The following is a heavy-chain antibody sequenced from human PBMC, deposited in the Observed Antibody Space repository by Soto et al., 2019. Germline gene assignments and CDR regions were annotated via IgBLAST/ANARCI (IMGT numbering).Heavy chain of an antibody. Sequence: QVQLVESGGGVVQPGRSLRLSCAASGFTFSSYAMHWVRQAPGKGLEWVAVIWNDGTNKYYADSVKGRFTISRDNSKTTLYLQMNSLRAEDTAVYYGARDNWNYVSAFDIWGQGTMVTVSS. CDR1: GFTFSSYA. D-gene: IGHD1-7*01. CDR3: ARDNWNYVSAFDI. J-gene: IGHJ3*02. CDR2: IWNDGTNK. V-gene: IGHV3-33*01.